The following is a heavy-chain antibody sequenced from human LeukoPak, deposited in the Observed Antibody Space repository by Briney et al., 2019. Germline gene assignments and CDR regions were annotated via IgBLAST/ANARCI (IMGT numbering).Heavy chain of an antibody. Sequence: ASVKVSCKASGYTFTGYYMHWVRQAPGEGLGWMGWINPNSGGTKYAQKFQGRVTMTRDTSINTAYMEVRRLTSDDTAVYYCARERGTLAVAGDAFDIWGQGTMVTVSS. J-gene: IGHJ3*02. CDR3: ARERGTLAVAGDAFDI. CDR1: GYTFTGYY. D-gene: IGHD6-19*01. CDR2: INPNSGGT. V-gene: IGHV1-2*02.